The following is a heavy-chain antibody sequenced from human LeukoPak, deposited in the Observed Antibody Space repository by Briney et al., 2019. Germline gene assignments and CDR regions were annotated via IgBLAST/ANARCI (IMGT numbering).Heavy chain of an antibody. Sequence: GESLEISCKGSGYSFTSYWIGWVRQMPGKGLEWMGIIYPGDSDTRYSPSFQGQVTISADKSISTAYLQWSSLKASDTAMYYCARVSTYGDYDGYFDYWGQGTLVTVSS. J-gene: IGHJ4*02. V-gene: IGHV5-51*01. CDR2: IYPGDSDT. CDR1: GYSFTSYW. D-gene: IGHD4-17*01. CDR3: ARVSTYGDYDGYFDY.